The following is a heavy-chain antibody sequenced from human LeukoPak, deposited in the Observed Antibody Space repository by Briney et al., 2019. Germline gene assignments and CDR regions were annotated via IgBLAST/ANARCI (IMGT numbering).Heavy chain of an antibody. V-gene: IGHV4-4*02. D-gene: IGHD6-25*01. Sequence: SRTLSLTCAVSGGSISSSHWWRWVRQPPGKGLEWIGEIHQTGSTNYNPSRRSRGSISLDKAKNQFTLNLNSVTAADTAVYYCASSDYYRLDHWGQGILVTVSS. CDR3: ASSDYYRLDH. CDR2: IHQTGST. CDR1: GGSISSSHW. J-gene: IGHJ4*02.